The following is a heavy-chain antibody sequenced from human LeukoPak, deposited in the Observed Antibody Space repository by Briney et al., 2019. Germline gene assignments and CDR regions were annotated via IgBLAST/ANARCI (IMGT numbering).Heavy chain of an antibody. CDR1: GFTFSSYW. CDR2: IKQDGSEK. CDR3: ARDLYDFWSGYYGDY. J-gene: IGHJ4*02. D-gene: IGHD3-3*01. Sequence: GGSLRLSCAASGFTFSSYWMSWVRQAPGMGLEWVANIKQDGSEKYYVDSVKGRFTISRDNAKNSLYLQMNSLRAEDTAVYYCARDLYDFWSGYYGDYWGQGTLVTVSS. V-gene: IGHV3-7*01.